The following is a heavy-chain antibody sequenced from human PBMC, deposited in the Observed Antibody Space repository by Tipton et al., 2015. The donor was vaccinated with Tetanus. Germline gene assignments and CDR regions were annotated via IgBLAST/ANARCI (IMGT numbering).Heavy chain of an antibody. V-gene: IGHV3-33*07. Sequence: SLRLSCATSGFTFSNTGFFWVRQAPGKGLECVALIWSDGNTKYNVDSVKGRFTISRDNSRDTLFLQMNSLTADDTAVYYCVRESESSGAFDMWGQGTVVAVSS. CDR2: IWSDGNTK. CDR3: VRESESSGAFDM. J-gene: IGHJ3*02. D-gene: IGHD1-26*01. CDR1: GFTFSNTG.